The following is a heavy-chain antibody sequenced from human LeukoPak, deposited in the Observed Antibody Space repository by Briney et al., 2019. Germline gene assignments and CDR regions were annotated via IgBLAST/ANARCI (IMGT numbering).Heavy chain of an antibody. J-gene: IGHJ6*02. D-gene: IGHD2-2*01. CDR3: AREDAMDYYYYGMDV. CDR1: GFTFSSYW. V-gene: IGHV3-7*01. CDR2: IKQDGSEK. Sequence: GGSLRLSCAASGFTFSSYWMSWVRQAPGKGLEWVANIKQDGSEKYYVDSVKGRFTISRDNAKNSLYLQMNSLRAEDTAVYYCAREDAMDYYYYGMDVWGQGTTVTVSS.